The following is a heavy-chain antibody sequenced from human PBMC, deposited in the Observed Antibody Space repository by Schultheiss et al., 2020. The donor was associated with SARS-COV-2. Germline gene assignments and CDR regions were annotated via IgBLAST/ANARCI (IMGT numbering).Heavy chain of an antibody. CDR2: MNPNSGGT. Sequence: ASVKVSCKASGYTFTGYYMHWVRQAPGQGLEWMGWMNPNSGGTNYAQEFQGRVTMIRHTPTSTAYMELRCLRSDNTAVYYCAIPGAYAGTYFYYWGQGALVTV. J-gene: IGHJ4*02. D-gene: IGHD2-2*01. CDR3: AIPGAYAGTYFYY. V-gene: IGHV1-2*02. CDR1: GYTFTGYY.